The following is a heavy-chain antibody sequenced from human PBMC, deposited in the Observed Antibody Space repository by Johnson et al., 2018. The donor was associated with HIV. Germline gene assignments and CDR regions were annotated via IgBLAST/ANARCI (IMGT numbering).Heavy chain of an antibody. D-gene: IGHD3-22*01. CDR3: ARGDNYYDSSGYYFAFDI. CDR2: ISSNGGRT. J-gene: IGHJ3*02. V-gene: IGHV3-64*01. CDR1: GFTFSNYA. Sequence: VQLVESGGGLVQPGGSLRLSCAASGFTFSNYAMHWVRQAPGKGLEYVSAISSNGGRTYYAHSVKGRFTISRDNSKNTLYLQMGSLRAEDMAVYYCARGDNYYDSSGYYFAFDIWGQGTMVTVSS.